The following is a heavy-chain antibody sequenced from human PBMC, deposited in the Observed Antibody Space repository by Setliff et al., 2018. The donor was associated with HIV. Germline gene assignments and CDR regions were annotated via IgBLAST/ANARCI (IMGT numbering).Heavy chain of an antibody. CDR2: ISSSGTYI. CDR3: ARDRRRRTLAGIGSYFDY. V-gene: IGHV3-21*04. D-gene: IGHD6-19*01. CDR1: GFTFSTHT. Sequence: GGSLRLSCAASGFTFSTHTMNWVRQAPGKGREWVSSISSSGTYIYYADSMKGRFTISRDNAKKSLFLQMNSLRAEDTAMYYCARDRRRRTLAGIGSYFDYWGQGTMVTVSS. J-gene: IGHJ4*02.